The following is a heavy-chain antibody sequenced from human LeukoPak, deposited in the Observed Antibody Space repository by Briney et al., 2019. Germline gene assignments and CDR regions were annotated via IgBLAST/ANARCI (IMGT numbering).Heavy chain of an antibody. J-gene: IGHJ5*02. CDR3: ARDYTRTTGWFDP. CDR1: GFTFSSYG. D-gene: IGHD1-1*01. Sequence: GGSLRLSCAASGFTFSSYGMSWVRQAPGKGLEWVSAITGSGDSTYYADSVKGRFTISRDNSKNTLYLQMNSLRAEDTAVYYCARDYTRTTGWFDPWGQGTLVTVSS. V-gene: IGHV3-23*01. CDR2: ITGSGDST.